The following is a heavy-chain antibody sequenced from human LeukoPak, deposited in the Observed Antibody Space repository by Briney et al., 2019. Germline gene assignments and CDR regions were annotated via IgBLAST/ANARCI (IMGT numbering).Heavy chain of an antibody. CDR1: GSSFTSYW. V-gene: IGHV5-51*01. D-gene: IGHD3-22*01. CDR2: FYPGDSDT. Sequence: GESLQISCQGSGSSFTSYWIGWARQLPGKGLEWMGIFYPGDSDTRYSPSFQGQGTISADKSLSTAYLQWSSLKASDTAMYYCARQADSSGYYDAFDIWGQGTMVTVSS. J-gene: IGHJ3*02. CDR3: ARQADSSGYYDAFDI.